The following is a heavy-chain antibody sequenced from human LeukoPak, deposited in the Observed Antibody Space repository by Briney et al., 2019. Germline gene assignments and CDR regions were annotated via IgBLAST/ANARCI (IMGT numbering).Heavy chain of an antibody. D-gene: IGHD2/OR15-2a*01. CDR1: GFTFSKYW. V-gene: IGHV3-74*01. Sequence: GGSLRLSCAASGFTFSKYWLHWLRQAPGKGLVWVSRINPDDKSPSYADSVKGRFTIARDDARKTLYLQMNSLRAEDTAVYYCLTIVETTFDAFDIWGQGTMVTVSS. J-gene: IGHJ3*02. CDR3: LTIVETTFDAFDI. CDR2: INPDDKSP.